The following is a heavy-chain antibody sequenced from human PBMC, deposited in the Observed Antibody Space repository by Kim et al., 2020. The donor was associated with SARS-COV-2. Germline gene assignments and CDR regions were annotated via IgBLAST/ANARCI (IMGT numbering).Heavy chain of an antibody. CDR3: AGGSIVVVPAAFAFDI. CDR2: IYYSGST. V-gene: IGHV4-39*07. J-gene: IGHJ3*02. CDR1: GGSISSSSYY. D-gene: IGHD2-2*01. Sequence: SETLSLTCTVSGGSISSSSYYWGWIRQPPGKGLEWIGSIYYSGSTYYNPSLESRVTISVDTSKNQFSLKLSSVTAADTAVYYCAGGSIVVVPAAFAFDIWGQGTMVTVSS.